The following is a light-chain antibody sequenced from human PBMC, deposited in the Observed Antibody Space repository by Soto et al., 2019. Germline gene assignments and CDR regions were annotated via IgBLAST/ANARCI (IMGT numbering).Light chain of an antibody. CDR3: QQSYSTPYT. CDR2: AES. Sequence: DIQMTQSPPSLSASVGDRVTITCRASQSISTYLNWYQQKPGKAPNLLNYAESSLQSGVPSRFSGSGSGTDFTLTITSLQPEDFATYYCQQSYSTPYTFGQGTKLEIK. CDR1: QSISTY. J-gene: IGKJ2*01. V-gene: IGKV1-39*01.